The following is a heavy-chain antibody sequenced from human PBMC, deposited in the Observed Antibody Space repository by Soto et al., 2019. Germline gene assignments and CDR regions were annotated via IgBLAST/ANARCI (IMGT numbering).Heavy chain of an antibody. CDR1: GFTFSSYS. D-gene: IGHD2-2*01. CDR3: ARVSTSKTRGAIDI. V-gene: IGHV3-21*01. Sequence: GGSLRLSCAASGFTFSSYSMNWVRQAPGKGLEWVSSISSSSSYIYYADSVKGRFTISRDNAKNSLYLQMNSLRAEDTAVYYCARVSTSKTRGAIDIWGQGTMVTVSS. CDR2: ISSSSSYI. J-gene: IGHJ3*02.